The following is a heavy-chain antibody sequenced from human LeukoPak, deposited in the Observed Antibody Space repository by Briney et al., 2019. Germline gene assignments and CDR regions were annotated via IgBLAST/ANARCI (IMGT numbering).Heavy chain of an antibody. CDR3: ALPTGNTTYYYYYMDV. Sequence: GGSLRLSCAASGFTFSSYTMNWVRQAPGKGLEWVSSISSSSSYIYYADSVKGRFTISRDNAKNSLYLQMNSLRAEDTAIYYCALPTGNTTYYYYYMDVWGKGTTVTISS. CDR2: ISSSSSYI. CDR1: GFTFSSYT. V-gene: IGHV3-21*04. J-gene: IGHJ6*03. D-gene: IGHD3-10*01.